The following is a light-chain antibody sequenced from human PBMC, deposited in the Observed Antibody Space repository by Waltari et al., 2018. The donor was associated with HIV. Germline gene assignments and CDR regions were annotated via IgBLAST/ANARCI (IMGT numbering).Light chain of an antibody. CDR1: SSDSGGYTC. V-gene: IGLV2-11*01. CDR2: DVS. J-gene: IGLJ1*01. Sequence: SALTHPRPVSGPPGQSATLYSTATSSDSGGYTCASWYQHHPDKAPNVTIHDVSKRPAGVPDRFAGSKSGNTASLTISGLQAEDEAVYYCCSYAGRYTYVFGTGTTVTVL. CDR3: CSYAGRYTYV.